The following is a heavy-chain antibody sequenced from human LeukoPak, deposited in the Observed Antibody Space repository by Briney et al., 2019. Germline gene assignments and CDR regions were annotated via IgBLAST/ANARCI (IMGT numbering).Heavy chain of an antibody. CDR2: INPNSGGT. CDR3: ARVEGGWDSSGYYFEYFQH. V-gene: IGHV1-2*02. D-gene: IGHD3-22*01. Sequence: ASVKVSCKASGYTFTGYYMHWVRQAPGQGLEWMGWINPNSGGTNYAQKFQGRVTMTRDTSISTAYLELSRLRSDDTAVYYCARVEGGWDSSGYYFEYFQHWGQGTLVTVSS. CDR1: GYTFTGYY. J-gene: IGHJ1*01.